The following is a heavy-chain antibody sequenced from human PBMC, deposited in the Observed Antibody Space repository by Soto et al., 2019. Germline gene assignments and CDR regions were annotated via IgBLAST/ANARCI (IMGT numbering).Heavy chain of an antibody. D-gene: IGHD3-9*01. CDR1: GGSFSTYH. V-gene: IGHV4-34*01. J-gene: IGHJ3*02. Sequence: QLQQWGAGLLKPSETLSLTCVVSGGSFSTYHYNWIRQSPGKGLEWIGESNHSGSNNYSPSLKSRVTMSLETSKNQFSLKLTSVTAAGTAVYYCARGGSNDWQVAFDIWGQGTMVTVSS. CDR2: SNHSGSN. CDR3: ARGGSNDWQVAFDI.